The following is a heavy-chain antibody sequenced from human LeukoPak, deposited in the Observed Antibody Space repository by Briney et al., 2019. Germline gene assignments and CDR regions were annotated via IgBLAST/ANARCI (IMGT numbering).Heavy chain of an antibody. CDR2: IFYSGST. CDR1: GGSISTSNYY. J-gene: IGHJ4*02. V-gene: IGHV4-39*07. CDR3: ARMPGYCSGGSCYSIDY. Sequence: SETLSLTCTVSGGSISTSNYYWGWVRQPPGKGLEWIGNIFYSGSTYYSPSLKSRVTISVDTSKNQFSLKLSSVTAADTAVYYCARMPGYCSGGSCYSIDYWGQGTLVTVSS. D-gene: IGHD2-15*01.